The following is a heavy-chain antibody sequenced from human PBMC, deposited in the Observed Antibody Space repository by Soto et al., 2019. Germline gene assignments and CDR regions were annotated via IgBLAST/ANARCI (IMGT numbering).Heavy chain of an antibody. CDR1: GFTISSYS. Sequence: EVQLVDSGGGLVQPGGSLRLSCAASGFTISSYSMNWVRQAPGQRLEWVSYISTGSSSIYYADSVKCRYTIYRDHDKNSLFMQMNSMRAEDTAVYYCARERVVVTALDYWGQGTLVTVSS. D-gene: IGHD2-21*02. CDR2: ISTGSSSI. V-gene: IGHV3-48*01. CDR3: ARERVVVTALDY. J-gene: IGHJ4*02.